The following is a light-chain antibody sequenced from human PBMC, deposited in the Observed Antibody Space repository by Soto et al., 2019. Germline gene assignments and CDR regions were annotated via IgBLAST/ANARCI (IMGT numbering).Light chain of an antibody. CDR3: QQYNNWPLT. Sequence: ESVLTQSPGTLSLSPGERATLSCRASRAVTSNFLAWYQQKPGQAPRLLIYAASSRATGIPDGFSGSGSGTDFTLTISRLEPEDFAVYYCQQYNNWPLTFGGGTKVDIK. V-gene: IGKV3-20*01. CDR2: AAS. CDR1: RAVTSNF. J-gene: IGKJ4*01.